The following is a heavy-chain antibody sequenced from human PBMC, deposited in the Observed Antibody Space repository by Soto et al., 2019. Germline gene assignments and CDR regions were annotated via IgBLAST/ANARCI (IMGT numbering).Heavy chain of an antibody. CDR3: ARGSYYFYSSYPSSQYFTFMDV. Sequence: GASVKVSCKASGGTFRSYAISWVRQAPGQGLEWIGGIIPIFGTVNNTQKFQGRVTITADDSTSTAYMELTSLRSEDTAVYYCARGSYYFYSSYPSSQYFTFMDVSGQGTTVTVSS. CDR2: IIPIFGTV. D-gene: IGHD3-16*01. CDR1: GGTFRSYA. V-gene: IGHV1-69*13. J-gene: IGHJ6*02.